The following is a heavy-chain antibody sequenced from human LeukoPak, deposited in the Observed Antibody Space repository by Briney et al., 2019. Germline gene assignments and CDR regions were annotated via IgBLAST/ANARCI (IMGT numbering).Heavy chain of an antibody. CDR2: IIPILGIA. J-gene: IGHJ4*02. Sequence: SAKVSCKASGGTFSSYAISWVRQAPGQGLEWMGRIIPILGIANYAQKFQGRVTITADKSTSTAYMELSSLRSEDTAVYYCARTPSSIAASNYWGQGTLVTVSS. CDR3: ARTPSSIAASNY. V-gene: IGHV1-69*04. CDR1: GGTFSSYA. D-gene: IGHD6-6*01.